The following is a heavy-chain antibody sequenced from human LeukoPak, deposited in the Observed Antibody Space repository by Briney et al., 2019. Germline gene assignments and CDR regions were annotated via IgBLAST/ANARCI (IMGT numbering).Heavy chain of an antibody. V-gene: IGHV1-2*06. CDR1: GYTLSGYY. D-gene: IGHD1-1*01. CDR2: INPNSGET. J-gene: IGHJ4*02. Sequence: GASVRVSCKASGYTLSGYYIHWVRQAPGQRLEWIGRINPNSGETKYAQNFQGGVTLTRDTSISTFYMEVSRLTSGDTAVYFCARYNWNDVVSALDYWGQGTLVTVSS. CDR3: ARYNWNDVVSALDY.